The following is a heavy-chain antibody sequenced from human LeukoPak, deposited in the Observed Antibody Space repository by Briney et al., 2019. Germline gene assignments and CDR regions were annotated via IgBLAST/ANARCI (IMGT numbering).Heavy chain of an antibody. CDR2: INHSGST. Sequence: PSETLSLTCAVYGGSFSGYYWSWIRQPPGKGLEWIGEINHSGSTNYNPSLKSRVTISVDTSKNQFSLKLSSVTAADTAVYYCARRTPMVRGVVYYYYYMDVWGKGTTVTISS. D-gene: IGHD3-10*01. CDR3: ARRTPMVRGVVYYYYYMDV. CDR1: GGSFSGYY. J-gene: IGHJ6*03. V-gene: IGHV4-34*01.